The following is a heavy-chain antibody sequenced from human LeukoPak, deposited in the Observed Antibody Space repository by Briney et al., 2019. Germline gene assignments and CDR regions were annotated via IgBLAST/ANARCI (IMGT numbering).Heavy chain of an antibody. J-gene: IGHJ3*02. CDR1: GFTFGDYA. Sequence: PGGSLRLSCTASGFTFGDYAMSWVRQAPGKGLEWVGFIRSKAYGGTTEYAASVKGRFTISRDDSKSIAYLQMNSLKTEDTAVYYCTRSGEARAFDIWGQGTMVTVSS. D-gene: IGHD7-27*01. CDR3: TRSGEARAFDI. CDR2: IRSKAYGGTT. V-gene: IGHV3-49*04.